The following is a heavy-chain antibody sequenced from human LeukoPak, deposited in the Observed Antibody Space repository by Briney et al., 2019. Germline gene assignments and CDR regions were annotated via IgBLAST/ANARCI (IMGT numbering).Heavy chain of an antibody. Sequence: SETLSLTCAVYGGSFSGYYWSWIRQPPGKGLEWIGEINHSGSTNYNPSLKSRVTISVDTSKNQFSLKLSSVTAADTAVYYCARGRWSGYYGRGNYYYYYYMDVWGKGTTVTVSS. D-gene: IGHD3-3*01. CDR2: INHSGST. CDR3: ARGRWSGYYGRGNYYYYYYMDV. V-gene: IGHV4-34*01. CDR1: GGSFSGYY. J-gene: IGHJ6*03.